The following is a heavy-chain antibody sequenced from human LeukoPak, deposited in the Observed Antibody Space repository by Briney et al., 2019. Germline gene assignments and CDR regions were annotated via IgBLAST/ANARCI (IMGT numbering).Heavy chain of an antibody. CDR3: AKAKYSSGWFFDY. Sequence: PGGSLRLSCAASGFTFSSYSMNWVRQAPGKGLEWVSYISSSSSTIYYADSVKGRLTISRDNAKNSLYLQMNSLRAEDTAVYYCAKAKYSSGWFFDYWGQGTLVTVSS. CDR2: ISSSSSTI. J-gene: IGHJ4*02. CDR1: GFTFSSYS. V-gene: IGHV3-48*04. D-gene: IGHD6-19*01.